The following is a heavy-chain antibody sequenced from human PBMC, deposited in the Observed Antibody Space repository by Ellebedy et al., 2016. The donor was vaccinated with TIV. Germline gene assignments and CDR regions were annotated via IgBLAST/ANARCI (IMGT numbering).Heavy chain of an antibody. J-gene: IGHJ4*02. D-gene: IGHD5-24*01. CDR2: INPNGGAT. CDR1: GYFFTTYY. Sequence: ASVKVTCKASGYFFTTYYIHWVRQAPGQGFEWMGIINPNGGATTYAQKFQGRVTMAADTSTSTVFMQLSSLRSDDTAVYYCAATQFWGQGTLVTVSS. CDR3: AATQF. V-gene: IGHV1-46*01.